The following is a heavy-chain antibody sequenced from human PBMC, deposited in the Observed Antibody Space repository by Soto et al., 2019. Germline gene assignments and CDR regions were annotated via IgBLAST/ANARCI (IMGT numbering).Heavy chain of an antibody. CDR1: GYTFTGYY. Sequence: VASVKVSCKASGYTFTGYYMHWVRQAPGQGLEWMGWINPNSGGTNYAQKFQGRVTMTRDTSISTAYMELSRLRSDDTAVYYCARILTGHRGPVDYWGQGTLVTVSS. D-gene: IGHD3-9*01. J-gene: IGHJ4*02. CDR2: INPNSGGT. CDR3: ARILTGHRGPVDY. V-gene: IGHV1-2*02.